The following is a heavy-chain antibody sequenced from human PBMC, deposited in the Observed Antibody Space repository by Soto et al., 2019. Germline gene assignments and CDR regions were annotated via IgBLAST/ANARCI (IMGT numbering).Heavy chain of an antibody. CDR1: GFTFSNAW. V-gene: IGHV3-15*07. J-gene: IGHJ4*02. Sequence: GGSLRLSCAASGFTFSNAWMNWVRQAPGKGLEWVGRIKSKTDGGTTDYAAPVKGRFTISRDDSKNTLYLQMNSLKTEDTAVYYCTTVPQGYYDSSGYYPYFDYWGQGTLVTVSS. CDR3: TTVPQGYYDSSGYYPYFDY. CDR2: IKSKTDGGTT. D-gene: IGHD3-22*01.